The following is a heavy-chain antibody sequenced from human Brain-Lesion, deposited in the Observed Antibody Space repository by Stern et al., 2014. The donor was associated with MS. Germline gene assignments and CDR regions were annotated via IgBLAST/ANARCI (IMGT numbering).Heavy chain of an antibody. CDR2: ICNSGST. V-gene: IGHV4-61*02. CDR3: ARGRVVPGFQYYATDV. J-gene: IGHJ6*02. Sequence: VQLVESGPGLVKPSQTLSLSCTVSGGSISSGGYYWSWIRQPAGQGLEWIGRICNSGSTGYNPALKGRVTITIDTTKNQSSLRLNSMTAADTAVYYCARGRVVPGFQYYATDVWGQGTTVIVSS. D-gene: IGHD2-2*01. CDR1: GGSISSGGYY.